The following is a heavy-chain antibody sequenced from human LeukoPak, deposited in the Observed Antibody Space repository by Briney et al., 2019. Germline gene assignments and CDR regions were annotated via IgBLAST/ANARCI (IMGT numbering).Heavy chain of an antibody. D-gene: IGHD1-26*01. CDR2: INPNSGNT. CDR3: ARGGGSLDY. Sequence: ASVKVSCKASGYTFTGYYLHWVRQAPAQGLEWMGWINPNSGNTNYAQKFQGRVTMTRDTSISTAYLELSSLRSDDTAVYYCARGGGSLDYWGQGTLVTVSS. J-gene: IGHJ4*02. V-gene: IGHV1-2*02. CDR1: GYTFTGYY.